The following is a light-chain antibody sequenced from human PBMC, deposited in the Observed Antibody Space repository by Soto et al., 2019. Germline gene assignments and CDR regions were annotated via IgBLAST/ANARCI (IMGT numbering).Light chain of an antibody. CDR2: TTS. CDR1: TGAVTSDFH. CDR3: LLYFGGAYV. Sequence: QTVVTQEPSLNVSPGGTVTLTCASSTGAVTSDFHPNWFQQKPGQAPRALIYTTSKRHSWTPARFSGSLLGGKAALTLSGVQPEDEAEYYCLLYFGGAYVFGTGTKLTVL. J-gene: IGLJ1*01. V-gene: IGLV7-43*01.